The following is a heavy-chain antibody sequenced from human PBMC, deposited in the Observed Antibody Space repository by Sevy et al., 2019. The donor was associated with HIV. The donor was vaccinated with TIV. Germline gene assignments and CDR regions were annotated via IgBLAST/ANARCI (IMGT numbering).Heavy chain of an antibody. CDR3: ARRPDFGVIIPTGVLDV. CDR2: ISDSGRSP. J-gene: IGHJ6*02. D-gene: IGHD3-3*01. Sequence: GGSLRLSCAGSGFTIGTYAMTWVRQAPGKGLQWVSVISDSGRSPYYADSVQGRVTISRDNSKNTMHLHMNSLRVEDTATYYCARRPDFGVIIPTGVLDVWGQGTTVTVSS. V-gene: IGHV3-23*01. CDR1: GFTIGTYA.